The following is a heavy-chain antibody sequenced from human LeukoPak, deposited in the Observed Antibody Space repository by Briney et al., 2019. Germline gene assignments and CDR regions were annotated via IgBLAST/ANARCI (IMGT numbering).Heavy chain of an antibody. V-gene: IGHV4-4*07. Sequence: SETLSLTCSVSGGSISSYFWSWIRQPAGKGLEWIGLVYSSGSTKYNPSLKNRVIMSVDTSEKQFSLKLTSVTAADTAVYYCARGFGRLGSGDVFDIWGQGTMVTVSS. CDR2: VYSSGST. CDR1: GGSISSYF. J-gene: IGHJ3*02. D-gene: IGHD6-19*01. CDR3: ARGFGRLGSGDVFDI.